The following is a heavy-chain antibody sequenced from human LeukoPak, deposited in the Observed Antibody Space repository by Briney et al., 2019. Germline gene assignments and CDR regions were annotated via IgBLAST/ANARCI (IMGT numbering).Heavy chain of an antibody. J-gene: IGHJ4*02. CDR1: GFTFSSYS. D-gene: IGHD4-17*01. CDR2: ISSISYI. V-gene: IGHV3-21*01. CDR3: ARDQYGDYALDY. Sequence: GGSLRLSCAASGFTFSSYSMNWVRQAPGKGLGWVSSISSISYIYYADSVKGRFTISRDTAKNSLYLQMNSLRAEDTAVYYCARDQYGDYALDYWGQGTLVTVSS.